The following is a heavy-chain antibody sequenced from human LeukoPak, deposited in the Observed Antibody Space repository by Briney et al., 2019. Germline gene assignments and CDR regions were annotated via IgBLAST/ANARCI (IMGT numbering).Heavy chain of an antibody. CDR1: GFTFDDYG. J-gene: IGHJ4*02. CDR2: INWNGGST. D-gene: IGHD6-6*01. Sequence: PGGSLRPSCAASGFTFDDYGMSWVRQAPGKGLEWVSGINWNGGSTGYADSVKGRFTISRDNAKNSLYLQMNSLRAEDTPLYYCARLGSSSYFDYWGQGTLVTVSS. CDR3: ARLGSSSYFDY. V-gene: IGHV3-20*04.